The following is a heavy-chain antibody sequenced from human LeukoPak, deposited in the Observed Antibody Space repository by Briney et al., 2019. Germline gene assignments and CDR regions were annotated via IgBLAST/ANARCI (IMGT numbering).Heavy chain of an antibody. CDR1: GGSFSGYY. V-gene: IGHV4-34*01. Sequence: PSETLSPTCAVYGGSFSGYYWSWIRQPPGKGLEWIGEINHSGSNNYNPSLKSRVTISVDTSKNQFSLKLSSVTAADTAVYYCARGPQRAYYYDSNGLIGYWGQGTLVTVSS. CDR2: INHSGSN. CDR3: ARGPQRAYYYDSNGLIGY. D-gene: IGHD3-22*01. J-gene: IGHJ4*02.